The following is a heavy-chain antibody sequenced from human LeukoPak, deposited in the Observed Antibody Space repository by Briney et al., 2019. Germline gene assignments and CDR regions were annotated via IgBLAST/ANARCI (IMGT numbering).Heavy chain of an antibody. J-gene: IGHJ4*02. V-gene: IGHV3-33*06. CDR1: GFTFSSYG. CDR2: IWYDGSNK. D-gene: IGHD6-6*01. Sequence: PGGSLRLSCAASGFTFSSYGMHWVRQAPGKGLEWVAVIWYDGSNKYYADSVKGRFTISRDNSKNTLYLQMNSLRAEDTAVYYWGKGLVKYSRCLQDYLGQGTLVTVSS. CDR3: GKGLVKYSRCLQDY.